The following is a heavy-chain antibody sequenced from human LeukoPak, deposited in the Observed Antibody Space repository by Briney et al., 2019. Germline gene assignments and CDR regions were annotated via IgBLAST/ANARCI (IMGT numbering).Heavy chain of an antibody. J-gene: IGHJ5*02. Sequence: SETLSLTCTVSGGSISSSSYYWGWIRQPPGKGLEWIGSIYYSGSTYYNPSLKSRVTISVDTSKNQFSLKPSSVTAADTAVYYCARRYCSSTSCYTKDNWFDPWGQGTLVTVSS. CDR3: ARRYCSSTSCYTKDNWFDP. CDR1: GGSISSSSYY. D-gene: IGHD2-2*02. CDR2: IYYSGST. V-gene: IGHV4-39*01.